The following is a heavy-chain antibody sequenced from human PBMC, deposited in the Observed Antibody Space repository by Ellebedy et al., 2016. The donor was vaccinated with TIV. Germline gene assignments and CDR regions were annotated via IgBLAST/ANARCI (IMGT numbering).Heavy chain of an antibody. CDR2: ISYDGSNK. V-gene: IGHV3-30-3*01. CDR3: ARVSLEQGTDYGDPWGTLSSLLYYYGMDV. D-gene: IGHD4-17*01. Sequence: GESLKISXAASGFTFSSYAMHWVRQAPGKGLEWVAVISYDGSNKYYADSVKGRFTISRDNSKNTLYLQMNSLRAEDTAVYYCARVSLEQGTDYGDPWGTLSSLLYYYGMDVWGQGTTVTVSS. CDR1: GFTFSSYA. J-gene: IGHJ6*02.